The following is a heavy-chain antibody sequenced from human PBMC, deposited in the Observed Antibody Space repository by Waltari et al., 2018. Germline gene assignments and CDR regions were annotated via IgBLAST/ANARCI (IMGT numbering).Heavy chain of an antibody. J-gene: IGHJ3*02. V-gene: IGHV4-59*01. CDR2: IYYSGST. CDR1: GGSISSYY. CDR3: ARVGAPKDAFDI. Sequence: QVQLQESGPGLVKPSETLSLTCTVSGGSISSYYWSWIRQPPGKGLEWIGYIYYSGSTNYNPSLKSRVTNSVDTSKNQFSLKLSSVTAADTAVYYCARVGAPKDAFDIWGQGTMVTVSS.